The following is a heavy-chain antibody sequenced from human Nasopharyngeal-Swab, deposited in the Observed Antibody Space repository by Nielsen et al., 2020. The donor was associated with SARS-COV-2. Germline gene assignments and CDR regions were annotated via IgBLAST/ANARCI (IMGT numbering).Heavy chain of an antibody. CDR3: ARAPIPMIVVVKAFDI. CDR2: IYHSGST. V-gene: IGHV4-30-2*01. J-gene: IGHJ3*02. D-gene: IGHD3-22*01. Sequence: RQAPWKGLEWIGYIYHSGSTYYNPSLKSRVTISGDRSKNQFSLKLSSVTAADTSVYYCARAPIPMIVVVKAFDIWGQGTMVTVSS.